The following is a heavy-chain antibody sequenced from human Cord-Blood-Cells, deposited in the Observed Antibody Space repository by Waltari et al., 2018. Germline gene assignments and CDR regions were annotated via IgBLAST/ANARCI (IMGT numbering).Heavy chain of an antibody. CDR3: ARHFLLGEYSSSSEYFQH. V-gene: IGHV4-39*01. CDR2: IYYSGST. CDR1: GGSISSSSYY. J-gene: IGHJ1*01. Sequence: QLQLQESGPGLVKPSETLSLTCTVSGGSISSSSYYWGWIRQPPGKGLEWIGSIYYSGSTYYTPALKRRVTISVDTSKNQFSLKLSSVTAADTAVYYCARHFLLGEYSSSSEYFQHWGQGTLVTVSS. D-gene: IGHD6-6*01.